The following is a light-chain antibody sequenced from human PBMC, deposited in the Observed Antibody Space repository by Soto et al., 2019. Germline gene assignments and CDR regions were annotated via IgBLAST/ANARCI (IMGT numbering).Light chain of an antibody. J-gene: IGLJ1*01. Sequence: QSALTQPASVSGSPGQSITISCTGTSSDVGGYNYVSWYQQHPGKAPKLMIYEVSNRPSGVSIRFSGSKSGNTASLTISGLRAEDEADYYCCSYVGRNTYVFGTGTKLTVL. CDR3: CSYVGRNTYV. CDR1: SSDVGGYNY. CDR2: EVS. V-gene: IGLV2-14*01.